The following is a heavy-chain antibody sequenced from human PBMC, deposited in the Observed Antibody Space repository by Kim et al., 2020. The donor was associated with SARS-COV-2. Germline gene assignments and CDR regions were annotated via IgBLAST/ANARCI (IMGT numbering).Heavy chain of an antibody. CDR2: INHSGST. J-gene: IGHJ6*02. CDR1: GGSFSGYY. D-gene: IGHD3-9*01. CDR3: ARVHDILTWYYYYGMDV. Sequence: SETLSLTCAVYGGSFSGYYWSWIRQPPGKGLEWIGEINHSGSTNYNPSLKSRVTISVDTSKNQFSLKLSSVTAADTAVYYCARVHDILTWYYYYGMDVWGQGTTVTVSS. V-gene: IGHV4-34*01.